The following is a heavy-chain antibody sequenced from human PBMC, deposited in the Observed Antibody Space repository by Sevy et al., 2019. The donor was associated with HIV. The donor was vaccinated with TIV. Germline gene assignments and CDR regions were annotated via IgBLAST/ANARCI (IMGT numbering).Heavy chain of an antibody. Sequence: SVKVSCKASGGTFSSYAISWVRQAPGQGLEWMGGIIPIFGTANYAKKFQGRVTITADESTSTAYMELSSLRSEDTAVYYCARDYDSSGYYLFGAFDIWGQGTMVTVSS. CDR1: GGTFSSYA. J-gene: IGHJ3*02. CDR3: ARDYDSSGYYLFGAFDI. D-gene: IGHD3-22*01. CDR2: IIPIFGTA. V-gene: IGHV1-69*13.